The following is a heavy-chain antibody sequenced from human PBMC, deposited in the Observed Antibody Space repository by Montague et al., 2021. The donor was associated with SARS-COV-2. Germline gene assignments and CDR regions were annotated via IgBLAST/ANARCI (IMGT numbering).Heavy chain of an antibody. CDR2: VYHSGYT. CDR1: GFSISSGFY. J-gene: IGHJ4*02. V-gene: IGHV4-38-2*01. D-gene: IGHD5-12*01. Sequence: SETLSLTCSVSGFSISSGFYWAWIRQPPGKGPEWIGTVYHSGYTHYNPSLKGRVTVSIDTSKNQFSLTVTSVTAADTAVYFCARRGYTGSDYFDYWGQGTLVTVSS. CDR3: ARRGYTGSDYFDY.